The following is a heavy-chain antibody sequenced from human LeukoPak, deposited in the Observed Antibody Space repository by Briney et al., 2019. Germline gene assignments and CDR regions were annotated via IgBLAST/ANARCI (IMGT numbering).Heavy chain of an antibody. J-gene: IGHJ4*02. CDR3: ATSGYSYGSPFDY. V-gene: IGHV4-34*01. Sequence: SETLSLTCAVYGGSFSGYYWSWIRQPPGKRLEWIGEINHSGSTNYNPSLKSRVTISVDTSKNQFSLKLSSVTAADTAVYYCATSGYSYGSPFDYWGQGTLVTVSS. CDR2: INHSGST. D-gene: IGHD5-18*01. CDR1: GGSFSGYY.